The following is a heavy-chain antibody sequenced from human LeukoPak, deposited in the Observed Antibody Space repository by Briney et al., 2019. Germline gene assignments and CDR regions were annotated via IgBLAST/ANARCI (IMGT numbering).Heavy chain of an antibody. V-gene: IGHV4-39*01. D-gene: IGHD2-2*01. CDR3: ATTLYCDSSSCYDAFDI. J-gene: IGHJ3*02. Sequence: PSETLSLTCTVSGGSISSSSYYWAWIRQTPGTGLEWIGSIYYTGRTYYNPSLKSRVTMSVDTSKNQFSLKLSSVTAGDTAVYHCATTLYCDSSSCYDAFDIWGLGTKVTVSS. CDR1: GGSISSSSYY. CDR2: IYYTGRT.